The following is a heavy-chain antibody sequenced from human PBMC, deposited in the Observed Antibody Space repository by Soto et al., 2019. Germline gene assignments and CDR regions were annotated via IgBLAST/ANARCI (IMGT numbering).Heavy chain of an antibody. CDR3: NSDQGGVVVVDY. D-gene: IGHD2-15*01. CDR1: GFTFTSAW. CDR2: IKSKSEGGST. Sequence: EVQLVESGGGLVKPGGSLRISCAASGFTFTSAWMNWVRQAPGQGLEWVGRIKSKSEGGSTDYAAPVKGRFTISRDDSTTSLYLQMNSLKTEDTAVYYCNSDQGGVVVVDYWGQGTVVTVSS. V-gene: IGHV3-15*07. J-gene: IGHJ4*02.